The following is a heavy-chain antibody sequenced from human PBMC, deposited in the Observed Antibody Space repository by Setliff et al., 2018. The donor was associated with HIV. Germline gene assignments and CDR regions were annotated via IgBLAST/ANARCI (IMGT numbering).Heavy chain of an antibody. D-gene: IGHD5-18*01. CDR2: IYYRGRT. CDR3: ARANSIKGYSYGPDAFDI. V-gene: IGHV4-59*01. Sequence: SETLSLTCTVSGGSISPYHWNWIRQTPGKGLEWIGYIYYRGRTDYNPSLRSRVTISLDTSKNQFSLKLSSVTAADTAVYYCARANSIKGYSYGPDAFDIWGQGTMVTVSS. CDR1: GGSISPYH. J-gene: IGHJ3*02.